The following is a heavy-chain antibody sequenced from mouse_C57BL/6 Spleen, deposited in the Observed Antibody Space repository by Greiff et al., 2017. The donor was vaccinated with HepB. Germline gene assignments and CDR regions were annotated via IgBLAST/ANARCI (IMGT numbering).Heavy chain of an antibody. Sequence: VQLQQPGAELVMPGASVKLSCKASGYTFTSYWMHWVKQRPGQGLEWIGEIDPSDSYTNYNQKFKGKSTLTVDKSSSTAYMQLSSLTSEDSAVYYCARHQLGRGYFDVWGTGTTVTVSS. D-gene: IGHD4-1*02. J-gene: IGHJ1*03. CDR1: GYTFTSYW. V-gene: IGHV1-69*01. CDR3: ARHQLGRGYFDV. CDR2: IDPSDSYT.